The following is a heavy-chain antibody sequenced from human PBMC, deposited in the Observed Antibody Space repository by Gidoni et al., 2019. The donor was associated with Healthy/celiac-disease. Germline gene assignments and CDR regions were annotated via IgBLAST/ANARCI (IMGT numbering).Heavy chain of an antibody. D-gene: IGHD3-3*01. CDR1: GYSISSGYY. J-gene: IGHJ6*02. V-gene: IGHV4-38-2*02. CDR2: IYHSGST. Sequence: QVQLQESGPGLVKPSETLSLTCAVSGYSISSGYYWGWIRQPPGKGLEWIGGIYHSGSTYYNPSLKSRVTISVDTSKNQFSLKLSSVTAADTAVYYCAREGTRITIFGVVPYGMDVWGQGTTVTVSS. CDR3: AREGTRITIFGVVPYGMDV.